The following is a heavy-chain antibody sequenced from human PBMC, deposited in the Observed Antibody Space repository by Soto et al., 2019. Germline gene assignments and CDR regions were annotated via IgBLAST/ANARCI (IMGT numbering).Heavy chain of an antibody. D-gene: IGHD2-21*01. CDR3: ARHTSRSFDY. J-gene: IGHJ4*02. Sequence: PGGSLRLSCAASGFTLSSYSMNWVRQAPGKGLEWISYISSSSSTMYYADTVKGRFNISRDNAKNSLYLQMNSLRDEDTAVYYCARHTSRSFDYWGQGTLVTVSS. CDR1: GFTLSSYS. CDR2: ISSSSSTM. V-gene: IGHV3-48*02.